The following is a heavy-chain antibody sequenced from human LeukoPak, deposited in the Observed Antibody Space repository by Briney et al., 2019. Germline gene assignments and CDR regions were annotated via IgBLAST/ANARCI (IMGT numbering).Heavy chain of an antibody. CDR2: SSSSSDYM. J-gene: IGHJ4*02. D-gene: IGHD6-19*01. CDR1: GFTFSSYT. CDR3: ARDGPRVYSSGWYGDFDY. V-gene: IGHV3-21*01. Sequence: GGSLRLSCAASGFTFSSYTMNWVRQAPGEGLEWVSSSSSSSDYMHYADSVKGRFTISRDNAKNSLYLQVNSLRAEDTAVYYCARDGPRVYSSGWYGDFDYWGQGTLVTVSS.